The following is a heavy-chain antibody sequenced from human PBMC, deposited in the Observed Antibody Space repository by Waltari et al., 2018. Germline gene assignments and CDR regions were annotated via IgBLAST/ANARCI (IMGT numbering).Heavy chain of an antibody. D-gene: IGHD3-16*01. J-gene: IGHJ4*02. V-gene: IGHV7-4-1*02. Sequence: QVQLVQSGSELKKPGASVKVSCKASGYIFTNYALNWVRQAPGKGLEWMGWINTKTGNPTYAQCFRGRFVFSLDTSVSTASLQISSLKAEDTAVYYCARGIQLWGRGSWYFDNWGQGTLVTVSS. CDR1: GYIFTNYA. CDR3: ARGIQLWGRGSWYFDN. CDR2: INTKTGNP.